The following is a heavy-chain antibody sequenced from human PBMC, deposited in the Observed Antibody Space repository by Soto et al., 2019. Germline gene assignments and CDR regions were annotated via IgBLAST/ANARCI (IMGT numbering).Heavy chain of an antibody. CDR2: VTPYKADT. CDR3: ATDGPSNSGNLYAFDI. V-gene: IGHV1-18*04. J-gene: IGHJ3*02. D-gene: IGHD5-12*01. CDR1: GYTLTNYG. Sequence: ASVKVSCKASGYTLTNYGVAWVRQAPGQGLEWLGRVTPYKADTNSAQNLQGRVTMATDTSTNTAYLELRSLRSDDTAVYFCATDGPSNSGNLYAFDIWGQGTMVTVSS.